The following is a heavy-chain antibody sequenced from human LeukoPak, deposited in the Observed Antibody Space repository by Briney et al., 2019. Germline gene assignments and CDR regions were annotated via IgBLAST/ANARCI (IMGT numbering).Heavy chain of an antibody. CDR2: IYYSGST. J-gene: IGHJ4*02. CDR1: GGSISSYY. Sequence: SETLSLTCTVSGGSISSYYWSWIRQRPGKGLERIGYIYYSGSTNYNPSLKSRVTISVDTSKNQFSLKLSSVTAADTAVYYCARAYGDYVYFDYWGQGTLVTVSS. D-gene: IGHD4-17*01. CDR3: ARAYGDYVYFDY. V-gene: IGHV4-59*01.